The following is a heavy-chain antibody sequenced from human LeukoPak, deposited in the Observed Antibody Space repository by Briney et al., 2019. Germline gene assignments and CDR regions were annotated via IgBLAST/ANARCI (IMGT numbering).Heavy chain of an antibody. Sequence: PGRSLRLSCAASGFTFSSYAMHWVRQAPGKGLEWVAVISYDGSNKYYADSVKGRFTISRDNSKNTLYLQMNSLRAEDTAVYYCARVALPTLGFDYWGQGTLVTVSS. CDR2: ISYDGSNK. CDR1: GFTFSSYA. CDR3: ARVALPTLGFDY. J-gene: IGHJ4*02. V-gene: IGHV3-30*04.